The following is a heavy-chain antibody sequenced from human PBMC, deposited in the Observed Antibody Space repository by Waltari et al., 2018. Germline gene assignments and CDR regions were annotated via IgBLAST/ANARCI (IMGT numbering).Heavy chain of an antibody. CDR2: ISSSSSYI. J-gene: IGHJ4*02. D-gene: IGHD3-3*01. CDR3: ARDRGYDFWSGYYTRYYFDY. V-gene: IGHV3-21*01. Sequence: EVQLVESGGGLVKPGGSLRLSCAASGFTFSSYSMNWVRQAPGKGLEWVSSISSSSSYISYADSVKGRFTISRDNAKNSLYLQMNSLRAEDTAVYYCARDRGYDFWSGYYTRYYFDYWGQGTLVTVSS. CDR1: GFTFSSYS.